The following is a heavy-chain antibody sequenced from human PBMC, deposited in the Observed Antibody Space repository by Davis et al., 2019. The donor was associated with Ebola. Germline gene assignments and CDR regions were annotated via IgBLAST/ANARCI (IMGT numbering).Heavy chain of an antibody. CDR2: INPSGGST. V-gene: IGHV1-46*01. Sequence: ASVKVSCKASGYTFTSYYMHWVRQAPGQGLEWMGIINPSGGSTSYAQKFQGRVTMTRDTSTSTVYMELSSLRSEDTAVYYCAREFQPSFSGTFYYYYYMDVWGKGTTVTVSS. CDR3: AREFQPSFSGTFYYYYYMDV. J-gene: IGHJ6*03. CDR1: GYTFTSYY. D-gene: IGHD2/OR15-2a*01.